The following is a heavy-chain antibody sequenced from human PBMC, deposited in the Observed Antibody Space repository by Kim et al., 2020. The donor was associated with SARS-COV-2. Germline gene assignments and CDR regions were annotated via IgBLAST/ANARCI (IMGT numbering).Heavy chain of an antibody. CDR2: INAGNGNT. V-gene: IGHV1-3*01. CDR3: ARGGIAAAGTPGYFDY. D-gene: IGHD6-13*01. CDR1: GYTFTSYA. J-gene: IGHJ4*02. Sequence: ASVKVSCKASGYTFTSYAMHWVRQAPGQRLEWMGWINAGNGNTKYSQKFQGRVTITRDTSASTAYMELSSLRSEDTAVYYCARGGIAAAGTPGYFDYWGQGTLVTVSS.